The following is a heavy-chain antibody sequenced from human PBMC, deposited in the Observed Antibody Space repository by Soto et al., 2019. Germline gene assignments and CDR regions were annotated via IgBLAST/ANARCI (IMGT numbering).Heavy chain of an antibody. V-gene: IGHV3-74*01. Sequence: GGSLRLSCAASGFTFSSYWMHWVRQAPGKGLVWVSRINSDGSSTSYADPVKGRFTISRDNAKNTLYLQMNSLRAEDTAVYYCARESIMDTMIVVVTVDYWGQGTLVTVSS. D-gene: IGHD3-22*01. CDR2: INSDGSST. CDR3: ARESIMDTMIVVVTVDY. CDR1: GFTFSSYW. J-gene: IGHJ4*02.